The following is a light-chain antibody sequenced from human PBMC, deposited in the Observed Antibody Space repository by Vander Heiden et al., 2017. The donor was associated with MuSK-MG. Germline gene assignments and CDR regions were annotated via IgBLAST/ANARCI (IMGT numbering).Light chain of an antibody. CDR3: QSWDSGLSGVL. CDR1: SSNIGARYD. CDR2: DNL. J-gene: IGLJ2*01. V-gene: IGLV1-40*01. Sequence: QSVLTQPPSVSGAPGQRVTISCTGSSSNIGARYDVHWYQQLPGTAPKLLIYDNLKRPSGVSDRFSGSKSGASAALAIAGLQAGDEADYYCQSWDSGLSGVLFGGGTKLTVL.